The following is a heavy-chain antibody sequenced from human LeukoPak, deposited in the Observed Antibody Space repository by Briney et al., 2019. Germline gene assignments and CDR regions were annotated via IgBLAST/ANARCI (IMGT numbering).Heavy chain of an antibody. CDR3: ARAYNWKLDP. Sequence: GGSLRLSCAASGFTISSHLMYWVRQPPGKGLVWVSRIISDGTTTYADSVKGRFTVSRDNAKNTLYLEMNSLRAEDTALYYCARAYNWKLDPWGQGTLVTVSS. D-gene: IGHD1-20*01. V-gene: IGHV3-74*03. CDR1: GFTISSHL. CDR2: IISDGTT. J-gene: IGHJ5*02.